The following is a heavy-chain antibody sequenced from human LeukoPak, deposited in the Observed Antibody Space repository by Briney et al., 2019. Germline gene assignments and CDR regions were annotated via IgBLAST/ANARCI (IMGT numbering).Heavy chain of an antibody. CDR1: GFTFSSYA. V-gene: IGHV3-23*01. CDR3: AKDPTVVTPGGNFDY. Sequence: GGSLRLSCAASGFTFSSYAMSWVRQAPGKGLEWVSAISGNGGSTYYADSVKGRFTISRDNSKNTLYLQMNSLRAEDTAVYYCAKDPTVVTPGGNFDYWGQGTLVTVSS. J-gene: IGHJ4*02. D-gene: IGHD4-23*01. CDR2: ISGNGGST.